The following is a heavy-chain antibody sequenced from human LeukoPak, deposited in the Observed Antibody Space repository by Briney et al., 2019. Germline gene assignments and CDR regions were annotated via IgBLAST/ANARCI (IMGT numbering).Heavy chain of an antibody. Sequence: PSETLSLTCSVSGASISNTNYYWAWIRQPPGKGLEWIASVFYSGTTYYNPSLKSRVTISMDTSRKQISLRLTSVTATDTAIYYCARRSRLYRHETTGYHDSWGQGTLVTVSS. J-gene: IGHJ4*02. V-gene: IGHV4-39*01. CDR3: ARRSRLYRHETTGYHDS. CDR1: GASISNTNYY. D-gene: IGHD3-9*01. CDR2: VFYSGTT.